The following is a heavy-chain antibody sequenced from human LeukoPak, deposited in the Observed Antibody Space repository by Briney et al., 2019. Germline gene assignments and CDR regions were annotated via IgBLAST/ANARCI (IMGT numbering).Heavy chain of an antibody. D-gene: IGHD3-10*01. J-gene: IGHJ4*02. CDR2: IRGDGATT. CDR3: ARGGSPFY. CDR1: GFSFNTSW. V-gene: IGHV3-74*01. Sequence: GGSLRLSCVASGFSFNTSWIHWVRQAPGKGLVWVSRIRGDGATTTYADSVKGRFTISSDNAKNTVFLQMNSLRAEDTAVYYCARGGSPFYWGQGSLVTVSP.